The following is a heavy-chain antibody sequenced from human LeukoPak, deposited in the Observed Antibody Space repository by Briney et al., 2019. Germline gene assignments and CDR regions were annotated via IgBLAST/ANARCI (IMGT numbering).Heavy chain of an antibody. V-gene: IGHV4-4*07. CDR2: IYTSGST. D-gene: IGHD1-26*01. J-gene: IGHJ6*03. Sequence: SETLSLTCTVSGGSISSYYWSWIRQPAGKGLEWIGRIYTSGSTNYNPSLKSRVTMSVDTSKNQFSLKLSSVTAADTAVYYCARVFGSGSYLPYYYYYMDVWGKGTTVTVSS. CDR1: GGSISSYY. CDR3: ARVFGSGSYLPYYYYYMDV.